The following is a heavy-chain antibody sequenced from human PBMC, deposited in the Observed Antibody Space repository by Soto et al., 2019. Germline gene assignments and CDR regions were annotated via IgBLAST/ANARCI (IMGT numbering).Heavy chain of an antibody. CDR2: IYYSGST. CDR3: PAHSTRGWDPPHFAY. Sequence: SETLSLTCTVSGGSVSSGSYYGSWVRQPPGRGLEWIGYIYYSGSTNYNPSLKSRVTISVDTSKNQFSLKLSSVTAADTAVYYRPAHSTRGWDPPHFAYRGQGSL. J-gene: IGHJ4*02. D-gene: IGHD6-19*01. CDR1: GGSVSSGSYY. V-gene: IGHV4-61*01.